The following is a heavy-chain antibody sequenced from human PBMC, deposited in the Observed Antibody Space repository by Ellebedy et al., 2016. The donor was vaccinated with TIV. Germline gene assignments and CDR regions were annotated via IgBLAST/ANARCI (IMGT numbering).Heavy chain of an antibody. D-gene: IGHD3-3*01. CDR2: INDLGSHI. J-gene: IGHJ4*02. V-gene: IGHV3-21*06. CDR3: AREYEEFYFDY. Sequence: GESLKISCAASGFAFSTYWMSWVRQTPGKGLEWVSSINDLGSHIYYADSVRGRFTISRDTAKNSVFLQMKSLRAEDTAVYYCAREYEEFYFDYWGQGTLVTVSS. CDR1: GFAFSTYW.